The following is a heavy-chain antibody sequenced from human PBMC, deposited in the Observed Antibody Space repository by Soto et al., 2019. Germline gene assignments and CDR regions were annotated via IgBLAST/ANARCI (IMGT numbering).Heavy chain of an antibody. V-gene: IGHV1-18*01. Sequence: VRQSPGHGLEWMGWFSAYNGNTNYAQKLQGRVTMTTDTSTSTAYMELRSLFSDDTAVYYCARDTPPLGYWGQGTLVTVSS. J-gene: IGHJ4*02. CDR2: FSAYNGNT. CDR3: ARDTPPLGY.